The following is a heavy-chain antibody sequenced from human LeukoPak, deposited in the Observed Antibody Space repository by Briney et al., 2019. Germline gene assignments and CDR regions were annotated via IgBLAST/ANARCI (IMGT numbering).Heavy chain of an antibody. Sequence: GGSLRLSCAASGFTFSSYRMHWVRHAPGKGLVWVSRIDSDGSSTSYADSVKGRFTISRDNAKNTLYLQMNSLRAEDTAVYYCAREEDILTGYYLVWGQGTLVTVSS. V-gene: IGHV3-74*01. J-gene: IGHJ4*02. CDR3: AREEDILTGYYLV. D-gene: IGHD3-9*01. CDR2: IDSDGSST. CDR1: GFTFSSYR.